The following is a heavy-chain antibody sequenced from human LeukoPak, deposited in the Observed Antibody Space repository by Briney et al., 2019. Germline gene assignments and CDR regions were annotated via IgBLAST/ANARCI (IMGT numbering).Heavy chain of an antibody. D-gene: IGHD3-10*01. CDR1: GYTFTSYD. CDR3: ARAAFGERPNDY. J-gene: IGHJ4*02. Sequence: ASVKVSCKASGYTFTSYDINWVRQATGQGLEWMGWMNPNSGNTGYAQKFQGRVTMTRNTSISTAYMELSSLRSEDTAVYYCARAAFGERPNDYWGQGTLVTVSS. V-gene: IGHV1-8*01. CDR2: MNPNSGNT.